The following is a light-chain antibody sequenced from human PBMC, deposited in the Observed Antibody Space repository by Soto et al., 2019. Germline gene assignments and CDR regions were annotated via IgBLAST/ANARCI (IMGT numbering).Light chain of an antibody. CDR3: QQTYSAPYS. CDR2: AAS. J-gene: IGKJ2*01. Sequence: DIQMTQSPSSLSASVGDRVTITCRASQSITNNLNWYQQKPGKAPKLLIYAASSLENGVPSSFSGSGSGTDFTLIISSLQPEDFATYYCQQTYSAPYSFGQGTKLEIK. CDR1: QSITNN. V-gene: IGKV1-39*01.